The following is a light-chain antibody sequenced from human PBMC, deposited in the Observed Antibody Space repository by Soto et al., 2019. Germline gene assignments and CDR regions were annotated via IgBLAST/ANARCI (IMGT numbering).Light chain of an antibody. V-gene: IGLV2-18*01. CDR1: SSDVGSYNR. CDR2: EVS. J-gene: IGLJ1*01. CDR3: SLFTDTSTYV. Sequence: QSVLTQPPSVSGSPGQSVTISCTGTSSDVGSYNRVSWYQQPPGTAPKLMIYEVSNRPSGVPDRFSGSKSGNTASLTISGLQAEDEADYYCSLFTDTSTYVFGTGTKGTLL.